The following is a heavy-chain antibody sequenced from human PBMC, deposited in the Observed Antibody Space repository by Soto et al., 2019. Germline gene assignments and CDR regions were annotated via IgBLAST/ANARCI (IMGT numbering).Heavy chain of an antibody. CDR2: VSGTGSST. CDR1: GFTFNNYF. Sequence: GGSLRLSCAASGFTFNNYFMNWVRQAPGKGLEWVSGVSGTGSSTYYADSVKGRFTISRDTYKNTLNLQMNSLRAEDTAVYYCAADGKVPRSVWSDSYNVMDVWGQGTTVTVSS. V-gene: IGHV3-23*01. CDR3: AADGKVPRSVWSDSYNVMDV. D-gene: IGHD6-19*01. J-gene: IGHJ6*02.